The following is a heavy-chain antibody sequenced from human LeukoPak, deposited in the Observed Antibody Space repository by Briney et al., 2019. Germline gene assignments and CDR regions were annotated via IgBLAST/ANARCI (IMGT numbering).Heavy chain of an antibody. D-gene: IGHD1-26*01. CDR2: IIPILGIA. CDR1: GGTFSSYA. J-gene: IGHJ4*02. V-gene: IGHV1-69*04. Sequence: SVKVSCKASGGTFSSYAISWVRQAPGQGLEWMGRIIPILGIANYAQKFQGRVTITADKSTSTAYMELSSLRSEDTAVYYCARGGAWEYFDYWGQGTLVTVSS. CDR3: ARGGAWEYFDY.